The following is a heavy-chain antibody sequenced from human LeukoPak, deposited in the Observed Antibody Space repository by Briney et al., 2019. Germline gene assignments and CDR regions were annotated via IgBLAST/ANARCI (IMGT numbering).Heavy chain of an antibody. J-gene: IGHJ4*02. CDR1: GGSISSGSYY. V-gene: IGHV4-61*01. D-gene: IGHD5-12*01. Sequence: PSETLSLTCTVSGGSISSGSYYWSWIRQPPGKGLDWIGYIYYSGNINYKSPLKSRVTISGGTSKYQFSLKLSSVTAADTAVYYCARHAESGYDRFDHWGQGTLVTVSS. CDR2: IYYSGNI. CDR3: ARHAESGYDRFDH.